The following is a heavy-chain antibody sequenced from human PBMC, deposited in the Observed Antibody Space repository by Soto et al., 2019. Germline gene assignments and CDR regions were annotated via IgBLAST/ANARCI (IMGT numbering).Heavy chain of an antibody. V-gene: IGHV4-4*02. CDR1: GTNISSTYW. D-gene: IGHD6-13*01. J-gene: IGHJ4*02. Sequence: SETQSLTCFFSGTNISSTYWWTWVRQSPGKGLEWIGEIHHTGGTNYNPALKSRFTISRDNSKNTLYLQMNSLRAEDTAVYYCAREQQLEGGFDYWGQGTLVTVSS. CDR3: AREQQLEGGFDY. CDR2: IHHTGGT.